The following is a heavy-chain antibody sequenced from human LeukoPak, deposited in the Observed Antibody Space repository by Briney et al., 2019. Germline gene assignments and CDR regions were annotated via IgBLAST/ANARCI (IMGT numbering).Heavy chain of an antibody. D-gene: IGHD6-19*01. J-gene: IGHJ4*02. CDR2: ISGSGGTT. CDR3: AKGALLDSSGWYQPLDY. Sequence: PGGSLRLSCEASGFTFSSYAMSWVRQAPGKGLEWVAAISGSGGTTYYAESEKGRFTISRDNSKNTLYLQMNSLRAEDTAVYYCAKGALLDSSGWYQPLDYWGQGTLVTVSS. V-gene: IGHV3-23*01. CDR1: GFTFSSYA.